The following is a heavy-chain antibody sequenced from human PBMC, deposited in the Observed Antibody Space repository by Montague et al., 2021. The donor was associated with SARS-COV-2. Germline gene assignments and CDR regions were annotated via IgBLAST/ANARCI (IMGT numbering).Heavy chain of an antibody. Sequence: SETLSLTCTVSGASISTGSDYWTWIRQRPGRGLEWIGNFYYSGGSTYNPSLKSRVTISADTSKNLFSLTQKSVTASDTAVYYCARDRGDIYGGNSAWFDPWGQGTLVTVSS. CDR2: FYYSGGS. V-gene: IGHV4-61*03. CDR3: ARDRGDIYGGNSAWFDP. D-gene: IGHD4-23*01. CDR1: GASISTGSDY. J-gene: IGHJ5*02.